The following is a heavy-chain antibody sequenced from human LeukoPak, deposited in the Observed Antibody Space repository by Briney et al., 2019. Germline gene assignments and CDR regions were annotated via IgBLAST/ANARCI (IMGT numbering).Heavy chain of an antibody. J-gene: IGHJ4*02. D-gene: IGHD3-10*01. CDR1: GGSINSHY. CDR2: IFNTGNT. CDR3: ASRPADTTWYGVFDY. Sequence: SETLSLTCSVSGGSINSHYWSWVRQPPGKRLEWIGYIFNTGNTNYNPSLASRVTMSVDTSRAQFFLRLSPVTAADTAIYYCASRPADTTWYGVFDYWSQGTLVTVSS. V-gene: IGHV4-59*11.